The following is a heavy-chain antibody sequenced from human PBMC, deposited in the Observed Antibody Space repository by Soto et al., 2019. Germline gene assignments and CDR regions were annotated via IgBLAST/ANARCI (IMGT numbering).Heavy chain of an antibody. Sequence: SETLCLTCTVSGGSIGSYYWSWIRQPPGKGLEWIGYIYYSGSTNYNPSLKSRVTISVDTSKNQFSLKLSSVTAADTAVYYCARQRLEYDSSGYYPDAFDIWGQGTMVNRLL. V-gene: IGHV4-59*08. CDR3: ARQRLEYDSSGYYPDAFDI. CDR1: GGSIGSYY. J-gene: IGHJ3*02. D-gene: IGHD3-22*01. CDR2: IYYSGST.